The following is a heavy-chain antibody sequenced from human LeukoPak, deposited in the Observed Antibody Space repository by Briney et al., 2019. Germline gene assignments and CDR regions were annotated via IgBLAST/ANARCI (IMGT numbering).Heavy chain of an antibody. CDR2: IYWDADK. D-gene: IGHD2-2*02. CDR1: GFSLNTNGVG. J-gene: IGHJ4*02. Sequence: SGPTLVKPTQTLTLTCTFSGFSLNTNGVGVGWIRRPPGKALEWLALIYWDADKRYSPSLKSRLTVTKDTSKNQVVLTMTNMDLVDTATYYCARVGFCSSTSCYSGAYYFDYWGQGTLVTVSS. CDR3: ARVGFCSSTSCYSGAYYFDY. V-gene: IGHV2-5*02.